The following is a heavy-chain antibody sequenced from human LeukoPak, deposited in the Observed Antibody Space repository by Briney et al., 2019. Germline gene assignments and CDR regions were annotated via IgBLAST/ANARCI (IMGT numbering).Heavy chain of an antibody. CDR2: INPNTGGT. CDR1: GYTFTGYY. J-gene: IGHJ4*02. CDR3: ARADGYNLGDF. V-gene: IGHV1-2*02. D-gene: IGHD5-24*01. Sequence: ASVKVSCKASGYTFTGYYLHWVRQAPGQGPEYMGWINPNTGGTNYVQKFQGRVTMTRDTSISTGYMELSSLRSDDTALYYCARADGYNLGDFWGQGTQVTVSS.